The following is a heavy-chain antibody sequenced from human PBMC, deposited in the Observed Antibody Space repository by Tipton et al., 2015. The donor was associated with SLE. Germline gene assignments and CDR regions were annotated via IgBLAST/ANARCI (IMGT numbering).Heavy chain of an antibody. CDR2: IFRDGSST. J-gene: IGHJ4*02. Sequence: SLRLSCAASGFTLSSYWMHWVRQAPGKGLVWVSRIFRDGSSTSYADSVKGRFTISRDNAKNTMYLQMNSLRAEDTAIYYCAKVFPAIDAFENWGQGTLVTVSS. CDR1: GFTLSSYW. V-gene: IGHV3-74*01. D-gene: IGHD2-2*02. CDR3: AKVFPAIDAFEN.